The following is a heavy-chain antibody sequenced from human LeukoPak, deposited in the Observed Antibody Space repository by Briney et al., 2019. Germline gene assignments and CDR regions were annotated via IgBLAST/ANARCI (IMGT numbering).Heavy chain of an antibody. J-gene: IGHJ6*03. V-gene: IGHV3-30*02. CDR3: ARGGQGQYYYYYYYMDV. D-gene: IGHD3-16*01. Sequence: PGGSLRLSCAASGFTFNSFAMHWVRQAPGKGLEHLAFIQSDGSDKYYADSVKGRFTISRDNSKNTLYLQMNSLRAEDTAVYYCARGGQGQYYYYYYYMDVWGKGTTVTVSS. CDR2: IQSDGSDK. CDR1: GFTFNSFA.